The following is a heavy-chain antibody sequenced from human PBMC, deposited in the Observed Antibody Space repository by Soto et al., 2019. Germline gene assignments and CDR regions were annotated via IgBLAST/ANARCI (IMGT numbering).Heavy chain of an antibody. Sequence: PSETLSLTCTFSVDSIGIGNKYWSWIRQAPGKGLEWIGYIFSSGTTYYNPSLKSRLTMSLDTSQNQFSLKLNSVTAADTAVYFCARVPSPFDFYYAMDVWGQGTPVTVSS. CDR2: IFSSGTT. D-gene: IGHD3-16*01. CDR1: VDSIGIGNKY. J-gene: IGHJ6*01. V-gene: IGHV4-30-4*02. CDR3: ARVPSPFDFYYAMDV.